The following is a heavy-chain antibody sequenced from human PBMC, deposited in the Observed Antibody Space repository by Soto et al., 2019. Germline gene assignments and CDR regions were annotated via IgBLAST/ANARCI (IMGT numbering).Heavy chain of an antibody. CDR2: IIPIFGTA. Sequence: SVKVACKASGGTFISYAISWVRQAPGQGLEWMGGIIPIFGTANYAQKFQGRVTITADESTSTAYMELSSLRSEDTAVYYCARDYYDSSGYYNYYYYGMDVWGQGTTVTVSS. CDR3: ARDYYDSSGYYNYYYYGMDV. J-gene: IGHJ6*02. V-gene: IGHV1-69*13. D-gene: IGHD3-22*01. CDR1: GGTFISYA.